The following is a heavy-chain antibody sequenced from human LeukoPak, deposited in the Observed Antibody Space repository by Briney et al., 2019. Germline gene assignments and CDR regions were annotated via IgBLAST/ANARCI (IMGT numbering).Heavy chain of an antibody. J-gene: IGHJ4*02. CDR1: GFTFSSYA. Sequence: ESGGSLRLSCAASGFTFSSYAMSWVRQAPGKGLEWISYISSSSSTIYYADSVKGRFTISRDNAKNSLYLQLNSLRAEDTAVYYCARVLYSSSSRYFDYWGQGTLVTVSS. V-gene: IGHV3-48*01. CDR2: ISSSSSTI. D-gene: IGHD6-6*01. CDR3: ARVLYSSSSRYFDY.